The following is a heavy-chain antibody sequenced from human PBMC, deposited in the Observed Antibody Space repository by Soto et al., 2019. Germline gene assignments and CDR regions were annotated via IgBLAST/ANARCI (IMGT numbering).Heavy chain of an antibody. D-gene: IGHD2-15*01. J-gene: IGHJ5*02. CDR2: IYYSGST. V-gene: IGHV4-59*08. Sequence: SETLSLTCTVSGGSISSYYWSWIRQPPGKGLEWIGYIYYSGSTNYNPSLKSRVTISVDTSKNQFSLKLSSVTAADTAVYYCARGWYEVPSRTGFFDPWGQGTLVTVS. CDR1: GGSISSYY. CDR3: ARGWYEVPSRTGFFDP.